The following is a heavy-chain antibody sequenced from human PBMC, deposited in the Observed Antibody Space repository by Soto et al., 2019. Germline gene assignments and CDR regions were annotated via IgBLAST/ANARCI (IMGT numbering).Heavy chain of an antibody. D-gene: IGHD3-10*01. J-gene: IGHJ4*02. V-gene: IGHV3-23*01. CDR2: ITDTGGDA. CDR1: GLTFGSRA. CDR3: ARGSTDSYPGSRIFDF. Sequence: EVQLLESGGDLKQPGGSLRLSCVASGLTFGSRAMSWVRQAPGEGLQWVSTITDTGGDAKYADSVRGRFVIPRDNSKKTLYLQMTSLTAEDSAMYFCARGSTDSYPGSRIFDFWGRGTLVTVSS.